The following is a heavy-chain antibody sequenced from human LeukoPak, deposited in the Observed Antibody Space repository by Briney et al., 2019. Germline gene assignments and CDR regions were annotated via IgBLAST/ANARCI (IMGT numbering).Heavy chain of an antibody. J-gene: IGHJ6*02. CDR1: GGSISSSSYY. V-gene: IGHV4-39*07. Sequence: SETLSLTCTVSGGSISSSSYYWGWIRQPPGKGLEWIGSIYYSGSTYYNPSLKSRVTISVDTSKNQFSLKLSSVTAADTAVYYCARMIVATIRIGVYFYHGMDVWGQGTTVTVSS. CDR2: IYYSGST. D-gene: IGHD5-12*01. CDR3: ARMIVATIRIGVYFYHGMDV.